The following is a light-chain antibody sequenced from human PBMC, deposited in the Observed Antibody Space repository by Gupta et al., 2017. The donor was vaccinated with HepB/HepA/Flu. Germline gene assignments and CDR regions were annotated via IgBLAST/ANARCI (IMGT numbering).Light chain of an antibody. CDR2: DVS. V-gene: IGLV2-14*03. CDR1: SSDVGGYNY. CDR3: SAYTSRSLPV. J-gene: IGLJ3*02. Sequence: HSALTQPASVSGSPDQSITISCTGTSSDVGGYNYVSWYQHHPGKAPKLMVYDVSNRPSGVSKRFSGSKSGNTAPLTISGLEAEDEADYYCSAYTSRSLPVFGGGTKLTVL.